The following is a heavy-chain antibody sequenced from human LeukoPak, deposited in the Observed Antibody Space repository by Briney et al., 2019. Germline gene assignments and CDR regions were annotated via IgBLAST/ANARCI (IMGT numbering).Heavy chain of an antibody. CDR3: ARGGYYYDSSGYSDY. V-gene: IGHV1-24*01. Sequence: ASVKVSCKVSGYILTELSMHWVRQAPGKGLEWMGGFDPEDGETIYAQKFQGRVTMTEDTSTDTAYMELSSLRSEDTAVYYCARGGYYYDSSGYSDYWGQGTLVTVSS. CDR1: GYILTELS. CDR2: FDPEDGET. D-gene: IGHD3-22*01. J-gene: IGHJ4*02.